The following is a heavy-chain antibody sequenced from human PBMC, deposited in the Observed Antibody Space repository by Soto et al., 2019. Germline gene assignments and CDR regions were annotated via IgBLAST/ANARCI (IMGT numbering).Heavy chain of an antibody. CDR3: ARGMVVAYDAFDI. D-gene: IGHD2-15*01. CDR2: ISSSSSTI. V-gene: IGHV3-48*01. CDR1: GFTFSSYS. Sequence: EVQLVESGGGLVQPGGSLRLSCAASGFTFSSYSMNWVRQAPGKGLEWVSYISSSSSTIYYADSVKGRFTISRDNAKNSLYLQMNSLRAEDTAVYYCARGMVVAYDAFDIWGQGTMVIVSS. J-gene: IGHJ3*02.